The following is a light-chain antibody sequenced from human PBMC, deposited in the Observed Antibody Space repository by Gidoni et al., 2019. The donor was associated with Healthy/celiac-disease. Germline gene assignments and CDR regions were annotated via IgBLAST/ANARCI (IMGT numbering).Light chain of an antibody. CDR2: KAS. J-gene: IGKJ1*01. Sequence: DIHITQSPSTLSASVGDRVTITCRASQSISSWLAWYQQKPGKAPKLLIYKASSLESGVPSRFSGSGSGTEFTRTISSLQPDDFATYYCQQYNSYSWTFXQXTKVXIK. V-gene: IGKV1-5*03. CDR3: QQYNSYSWT. CDR1: QSISSW.